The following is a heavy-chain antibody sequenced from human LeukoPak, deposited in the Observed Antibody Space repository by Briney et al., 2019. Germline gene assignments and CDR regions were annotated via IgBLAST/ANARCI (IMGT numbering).Heavy chain of an antibody. D-gene: IGHD3-10*01. Sequence: GGSLRLPCAVSGFTFSSYWMHWVRQAPGKGLVWVSLIRTDESSTTYADSVKGRFTISRDNAKNTLYLQMNSLRAEDTAVYYCARERFGHAYYWGQGTLVTVSS. CDR1: GFTFSSYW. CDR3: ARERFGHAYY. J-gene: IGHJ4*02. V-gene: IGHV3-74*01. CDR2: IRTDESST.